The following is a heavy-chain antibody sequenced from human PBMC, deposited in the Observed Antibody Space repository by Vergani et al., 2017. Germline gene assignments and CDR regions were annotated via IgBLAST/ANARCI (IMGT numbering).Heavy chain of an antibody. CDR3: AGVPSTYYDSSGNWFDP. V-gene: IGHV1-69*01. CDR1: GGTFSSYA. J-gene: IGHJ5*02. Sequence: QVQLVQSGAEVKKPGSSVKVSCKASGGTFSSYAISWVRQAPGQGLEWMGGIIPIFGTANYAQKFQGRVTITADESTSTAYMELSSLRSEDTAVYYCAGVPSTYYDSSGNWFDPWGQGTLVTVSS. CDR2: IIPIFGTA. D-gene: IGHD3-22*01.